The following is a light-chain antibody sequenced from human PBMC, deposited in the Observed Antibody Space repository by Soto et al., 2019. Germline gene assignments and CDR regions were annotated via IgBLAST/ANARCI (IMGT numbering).Light chain of an antibody. Sequence: EIVLTHSPATLSSSPGEMATLSFRASQSVSSYLAWYQQKPGQAPRLPIHGASTRATGVPDRFSGSGSGTDFTLTISRLEPEDFAVYHCQQYGSLSWTFGQGTKVDIK. CDR1: QSVSSY. CDR2: GAS. V-gene: IGKV3-20*01. J-gene: IGKJ1*01. CDR3: QQYGSLSWT.